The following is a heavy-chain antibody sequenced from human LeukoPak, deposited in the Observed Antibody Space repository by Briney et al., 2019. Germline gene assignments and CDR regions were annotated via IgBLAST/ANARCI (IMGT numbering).Heavy chain of an antibody. Sequence: GGSLRLSCAASGFTFNSYAMTWVRQAPGKGLEWVSCARGSGDSTYYADSVKGRFTISRDNSKNTLYLQMNSLRAEDTAVYYCAKEYSPGSRGYFDYWGQGTLVTVSS. CDR1: GFTFNSYA. D-gene: IGHD2-21*01. CDR2: ARGSGDST. CDR3: AKEYSPGSRGYFDY. V-gene: IGHV3-23*01. J-gene: IGHJ4*02.